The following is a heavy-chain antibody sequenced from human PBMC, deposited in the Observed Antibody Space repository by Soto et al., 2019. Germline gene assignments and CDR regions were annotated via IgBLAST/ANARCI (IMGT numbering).Heavy chain of an antibody. J-gene: IGHJ4*02. Sequence: PSETLSLTCTVSGGSISYYYWSWIRQPPGKELEWIGSIYYSGSTNYNPSLKSRVTISVDTSKNQFSLKLSSVTAADTAVYYCARAGLGDGSDYWGQGTLVTVS. V-gene: IGHV4-59*01. CDR1: GGSISYYY. CDR3: ARAGLGDGSDY. CDR2: IYYSGST. D-gene: IGHD1-26*01.